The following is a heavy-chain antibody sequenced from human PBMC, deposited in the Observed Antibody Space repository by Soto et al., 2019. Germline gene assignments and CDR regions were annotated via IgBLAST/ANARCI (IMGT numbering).Heavy chain of an antibody. CDR3: ARLGYCTGSSCTNWYFDL. CDR1: GYIFTSHW. V-gene: IGHV5-10-1*03. CDR2: IDPTDSYT. Sequence: EVQLVQSGAEVKKPGESLRISCKGSGYIFTSHWISWVRQMPGEGLEWMGRIDPTDSYTVYSPSFKGHVSFSTDKSISTAYLQWSSLKASDTAIYYCARLGYCTGSSCTNWYFDLWGRGTLVTVSS. J-gene: IGHJ2*01. D-gene: IGHD2-8*02.